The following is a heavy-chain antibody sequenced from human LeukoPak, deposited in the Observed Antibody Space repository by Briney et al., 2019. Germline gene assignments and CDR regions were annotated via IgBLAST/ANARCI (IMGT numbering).Heavy chain of an antibody. CDR2: ISGSGGST. CDR1: GFTVSSNY. V-gene: IGHV3-23*01. Sequence: GGSLRLSCAASGFTVSSNYMSWVRQAPGKGLEWVSAISGSGGSTYYADSVKGRFTISRDNSKNTLYLQMNSLRAEDTAVYYCAKGPSGWYYYYYYMDVWGKGTTVTVSS. J-gene: IGHJ6*03. CDR3: AKGPSGWYYYYYYMDV. D-gene: IGHD6-19*01.